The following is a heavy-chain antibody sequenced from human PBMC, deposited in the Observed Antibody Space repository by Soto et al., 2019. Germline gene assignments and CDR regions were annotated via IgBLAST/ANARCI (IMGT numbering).Heavy chain of an antibody. V-gene: IGHV1-18*01. D-gene: IGHD2-8*01. CDR1: GYSVLSYG. Sequence: QVQLVQSGAEVKKPGVSVKVSCTASGYSVLSYGFSWVRQAPGQGLEWMGYINTETGNTFYAQRLQGRVTMTTNTPTNTAYMELRRLTSDDTAVSFCVRDRPNSNLDFWGQGTLITISS. J-gene: IGHJ4*02. CDR2: INTETGNT. CDR3: VRDRPNSNLDF.